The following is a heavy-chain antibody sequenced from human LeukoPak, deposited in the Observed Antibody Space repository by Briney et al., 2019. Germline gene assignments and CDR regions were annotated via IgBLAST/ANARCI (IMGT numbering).Heavy chain of an antibody. V-gene: IGHV3-53*01. CDR3: AKQLGYCSDGSCYFPY. CDR2: IYSGEST. J-gene: IGHJ4*02. D-gene: IGHD2-15*01. CDR1: GFTVSSHY. Sequence: GGSLRLSCAASGFTVSSHYMNWVRQAPGKGLEWVSVIYSGESTYYADSVKGRFTISRDNSKSTLCLQMNSLRAEDTAVYYCAKQLGYCSDGSCYFPYWGQGTLVTVSS.